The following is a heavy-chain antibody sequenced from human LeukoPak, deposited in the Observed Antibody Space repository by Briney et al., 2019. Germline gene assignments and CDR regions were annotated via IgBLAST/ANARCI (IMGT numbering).Heavy chain of an antibody. D-gene: IGHD1-26*01. Sequence: GGSLGLSCAASGFDFNNYNMNWVRQAPGKGLEWVSSITSSGTYIYYADSVKGRFTISRDNAKNSLYLQMNSLRPEDTAVYYCARDPYSGSYGDYYYYYMDVWGKGTTVTISS. CDR2: ITSSGTYI. CDR3: ARDPYSGSYGDYYYYYMDV. V-gene: IGHV3-21*01. J-gene: IGHJ6*03. CDR1: GFDFNNYN.